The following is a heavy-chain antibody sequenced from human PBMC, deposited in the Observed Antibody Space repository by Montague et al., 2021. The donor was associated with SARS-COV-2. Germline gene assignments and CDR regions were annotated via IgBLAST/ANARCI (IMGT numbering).Heavy chain of an antibody. V-gene: IGHV3-21*01. CDR3: AREENRYCSSTSCYYFDY. J-gene: IGHJ4*02. Sequence: SLRLSCAASGFTFSSYSTNWVRQAPGKGLEWVSSISSSSSYIYYADSVKGRFTISRDNAKNSLYLQMNSLRAEDTAVYYCAREENRYCSSTSCYYFDYWGQGTLVTVSS. CDR1: GFTFSSYS. CDR2: ISSSSSYI. D-gene: IGHD2-2*01.